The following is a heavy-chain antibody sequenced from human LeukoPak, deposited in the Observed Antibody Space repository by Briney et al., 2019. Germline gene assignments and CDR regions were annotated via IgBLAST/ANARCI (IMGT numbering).Heavy chain of an antibody. CDR1: GYTFTGYY. J-gene: IGHJ4*02. Sequence: ASVKVSCKASGYTFTGYYMHWVRQAPGQGLEWMGWVNPNSGGTNYAQKFQGRVTMTRDTSISTAYMELSRLRSDDTAVYYCARWTDYGDYFDYWGQGTLVTVSS. D-gene: IGHD4-17*01. CDR2: VNPNSGGT. CDR3: ARWTDYGDYFDY. V-gene: IGHV1-2*02.